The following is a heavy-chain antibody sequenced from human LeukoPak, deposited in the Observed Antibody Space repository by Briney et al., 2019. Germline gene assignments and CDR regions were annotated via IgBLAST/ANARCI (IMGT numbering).Heavy chain of an antibody. CDR3: VYYYDSSGYPESLDY. Sequence: LVASVKVSCKASGGTFSSYAISWVRQAPGQGLEWMGGIIPIFGTANYAQKFQGRVTITADESTSTAYMELSSLRSEDTAVYYCVYYYDSSGYPESLDYWGQGTLVTVSS. D-gene: IGHD3-22*01. CDR1: GGTFSSYA. J-gene: IGHJ4*02. CDR2: IIPIFGTA. V-gene: IGHV1-69*13.